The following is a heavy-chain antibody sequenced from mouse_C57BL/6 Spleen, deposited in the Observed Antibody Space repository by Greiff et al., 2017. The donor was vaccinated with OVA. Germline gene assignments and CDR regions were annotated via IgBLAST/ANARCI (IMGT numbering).Heavy chain of an antibody. CDR3: ARGLERESNAFDY. J-gene: IGHJ2*01. V-gene: IGHV1-82*01. CDR1: GYAFSSSW. CDR2: IYPGDGDT. D-gene: IGHD4-1*01. Sequence: QVQLQQSGPELVKPGASVTISCKASGYAFSSSWMNWVKQMPGKGLEWIGRIYPGDGDTNYTGKFKGKATLTADKSYSTAYLQLSSVTSEDSAVYYCARGLERESNAFDYWGQGTTLTVSS.